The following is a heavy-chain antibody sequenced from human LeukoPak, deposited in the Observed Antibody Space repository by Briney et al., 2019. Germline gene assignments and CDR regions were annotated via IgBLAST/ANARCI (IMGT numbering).Heavy chain of an antibody. V-gene: IGHV6-1*01. Sequence: SQTLSLTCAISGDTVSSNTAAWNWIRQSPSRGLEWLGRTYYRSKWNTDYAASVQNRITINPDTSTNQFSLQLKSATPEDTAVYYCSRQRSTFTYYFGLDVWGQGTTVTVSS. D-gene: IGHD6-6*01. CDR3: SRQRSTFTYYFGLDV. J-gene: IGHJ6*02. CDR2: TYYRSKWNT. CDR1: GDTVSSNTAA.